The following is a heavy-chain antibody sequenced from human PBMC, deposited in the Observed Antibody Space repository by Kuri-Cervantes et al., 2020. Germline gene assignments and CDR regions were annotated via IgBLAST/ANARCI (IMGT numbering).Heavy chain of an antibody. CDR1: GFTFSSYA. CDR3: ARDWSTVGGMDV. J-gene: IGHJ6*02. Sequence: GESLKISCAASGFTFSSYAMHWVRQAPGKGLEWVAVISYDGSNKYYADSVKGRFTISRDNSKNTLYLQMNSLRAEDTAVYYCARDWSTVGGMDVWGQGTTVTVSS. D-gene: IGHD4-23*01. CDR2: ISYDGSNK. V-gene: IGHV3-30-3*01.